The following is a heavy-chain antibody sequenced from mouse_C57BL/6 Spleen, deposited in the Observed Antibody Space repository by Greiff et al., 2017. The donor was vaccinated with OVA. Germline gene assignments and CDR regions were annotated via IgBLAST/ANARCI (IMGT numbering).Heavy chain of an antibody. V-gene: IGHV1-64*01. CDR1: GYTFTSYW. CDR3: ARRGSFYAMDY. Sequence: QVQLQQPGAELVKPGASVKLSCKASGYTFTSYWMHWVKQRPGKGLEWIGMIHPNSGSTNYNEKFKSKATLTVDKSSSTAYMQLSSLTSEDSAVKYCARRGSFYAMDYWGQGTSVTVSS. CDR2: IHPNSGST. J-gene: IGHJ4*01.